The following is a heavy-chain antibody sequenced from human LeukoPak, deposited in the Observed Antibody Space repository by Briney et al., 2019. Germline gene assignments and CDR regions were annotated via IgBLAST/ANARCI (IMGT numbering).Heavy chain of an antibody. CDR3: TRDILNSSSYYLFDH. D-gene: IGHD6-13*01. J-gene: IGHJ4*02. V-gene: IGHV3-74*01. CDR1: GFSFSRHW. CDR2: INTDGTTT. Sequence: GGSLRLSCVASGFSFSRHWIHWVRQAPGKGLVWVSRINTDGTTTTYADSVTGRFTISRDNANYTLLLQMNILRVEDTAVYYCTRDILNSSSYYLFDHWGQGTLVTVSS.